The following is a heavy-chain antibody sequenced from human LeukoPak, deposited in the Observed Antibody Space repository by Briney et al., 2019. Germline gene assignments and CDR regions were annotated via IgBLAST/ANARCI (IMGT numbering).Heavy chain of an antibody. CDR2: ISRSDAST. CDR1: GFTFSSYA. Sequence: PGGSLRLSCVASGFTFSSYAMSWVRQAPGKGLEWVSAISRSDASTYYADSVRGRFTISRDNSKNTLYLQMNSLRAEDTAVYYCATVSDNSGWYYFDYWGQGTLVTVSS. J-gene: IGHJ4*02. V-gene: IGHV3-23*01. CDR3: ATVSDNSGWYYFDY. D-gene: IGHD6-19*01.